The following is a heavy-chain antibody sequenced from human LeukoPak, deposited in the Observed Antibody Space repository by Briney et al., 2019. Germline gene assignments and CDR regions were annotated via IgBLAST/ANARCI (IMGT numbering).Heavy chain of an antibody. V-gene: IGHV1-69*05. CDR3: ARRGSGDEYSSSSGWFDP. D-gene: IGHD6-6*01. J-gene: IGHJ5*02. Sequence: EASVKVSCKACGGTFSSYAISWVRQAPGQGLEWMGGIIPIFGTANYAQKFQGRVTITTDESTSTAYMELSSLRSEDTAVYYCARRGSGDEYSSSSGWFDPWGQGTLVTVSS. CDR1: GGTFSSYA. CDR2: IIPIFGTA.